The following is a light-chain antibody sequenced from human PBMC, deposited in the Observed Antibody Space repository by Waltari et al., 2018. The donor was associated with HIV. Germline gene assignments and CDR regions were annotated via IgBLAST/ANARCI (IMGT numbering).Light chain of an antibody. V-gene: IGLV1-40*01. CDR1: TSTIGADYD. J-gene: IGLJ2*01. CDR3: QSYDITLSASVV. Sequence: QSVLTQPPSVSGAPGQRVTIPCTGSTSTIGADYDVHWYQQIPGTAPKHLISGNKNRPSGVPDRFSASRSGTSASLTITGLQAEDEADYFCQSYDITLSASVVFGGGTKLTVL. CDR2: GNK.